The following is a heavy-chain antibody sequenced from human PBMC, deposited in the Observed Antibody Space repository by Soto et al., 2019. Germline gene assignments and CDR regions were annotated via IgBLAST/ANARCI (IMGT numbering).Heavy chain of an antibody. J-gene: IGHJ5*02. D-gene: IGHD3-3*01. Sequence: PSETLSLTCTVSGGSISSSSYYWGWIRQPPGKGLEWIGRIYYSGNTKYNPSLRSRVTMSVDTSMNQFSLKLSSVTAADTAVYYCARYHDFWSGYYWYNWFDPWGQGTLVTVSS. CDR2: IYYSGNT. CDR1: GGSISSSSYY. CDR3: ARYHDFWSGYYWYNWFDP. V-gene: IGHV4-39*01.